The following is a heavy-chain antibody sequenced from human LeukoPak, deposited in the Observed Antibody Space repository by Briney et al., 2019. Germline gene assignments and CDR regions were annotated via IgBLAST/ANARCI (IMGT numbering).Heavy chain of an antibody. V-gene: IGHV1-69*13. CDR2: IIPIFGTA. J-gene: IGHJ4*02. CDR3: AREGYDYSKPDY. CDR1: GGTFSSYA. D-gene: IGHD4-11*01. Sequence: VASVKVSCKASGGTFSSYAISWVRQAPGQGLEWMGGIIPIFGTANYAQKFQGRVTITADESTSTAYMELSSLRSEDTAVYYCAREGYDYSKPDYWGQGTLVTVSS.